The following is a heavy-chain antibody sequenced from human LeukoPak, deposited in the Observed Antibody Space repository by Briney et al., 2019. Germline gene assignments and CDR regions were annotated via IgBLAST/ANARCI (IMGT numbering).Heavy chain of an antibody. D-gene: IGHD2-2*01. J-gene: IGHJ5*02. V-gene: IGHV1-2*02. CDR3: ARALPYCSSTSCYYSKYNWFDP. CDR2: INPNSGGT. CDR1: GYTFTGYY. Sequence: ASVKVSCKASGYTFTGYYMHWVRQAPGQGLEWMGWINPNSGGTNYAQKFQGRVTMTRDTSISTAYMELRSLRSDDTAVYYCARALPYCSSTSCYYSKYNWFDPWGQGTLVTVSS.